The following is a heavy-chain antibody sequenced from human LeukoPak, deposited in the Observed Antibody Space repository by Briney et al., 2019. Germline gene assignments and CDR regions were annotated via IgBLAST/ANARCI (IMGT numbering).Heavy chain of an antibody. J-gene: IGHJ4*02. CDR1: GGTLSSYA. CDR3: ARDLKRGYSSGRYSWGTGSSNDY. CDR2: IIPIFGTA. Sequence: GASVKVSCKASGGTLSSYAISWVRQAPGQGLEWMGGIIPIFGTANYAQKFQGRVTITADESTSTAYMELRSLRSDDTAVYYCARDLKRGYSSGRYSWGTGSSNDYWGQGTLVTVSS. D-gene: IGHD6-19*01. V-gene: IGHV1-69*13.